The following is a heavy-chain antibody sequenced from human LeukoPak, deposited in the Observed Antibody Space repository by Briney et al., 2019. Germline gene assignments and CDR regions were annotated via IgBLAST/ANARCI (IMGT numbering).Heavy chain of an antibody. Sequence: ASVNVSCKASGYTFTGYYMHWVRQAPGQGLEWMGWINPNSGGTNYAQKFQGRVTMTRDTSISTAYMELSRMRSDDTAVYYCARTGGSGSYHYYCYGMDVWGQGTTVTVSS. D-gene: IGHD3-10*01. J-gene: IGHJ6*02. CDR2: INPNSGGT. V-gene: IGHV1-2*02. CDR1: GYTFTGYY. CDR3: ARTGGSGSYHYYCYGMDV.